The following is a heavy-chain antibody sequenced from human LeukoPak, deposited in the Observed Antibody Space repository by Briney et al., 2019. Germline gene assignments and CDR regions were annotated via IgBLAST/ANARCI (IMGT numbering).Heavy chain of an antibody. Sequence: GGSLRLSCAASGFTFSSYWMSWVRQAPGKGLEWVANIKQDGSAKYYVDSVKGRFTISRDNAKNSLYLQVDSLRAEDTAVYYCARARGYPDYWGQGTLVTVSS. CDR1: GFTFSSYW. D-gene: IGHD5-18*01. CDR3: ARARGYPDY. V-gene: IGHV3-7*01. J-gene: IGHJ4*02. CDR2: IKQDGSAK.